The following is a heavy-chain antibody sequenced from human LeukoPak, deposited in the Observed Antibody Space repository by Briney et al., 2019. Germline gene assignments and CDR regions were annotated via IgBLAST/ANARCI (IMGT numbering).Heavy chain of an antibody. J-gene: IGHJ4*02. D-gene: IGHD3-10*01. CDR2: IYYSGTT. V-gene: IGHV4-39*01. CDR3: AAYGSGSYRDFDS. CDR1: GGSISLSSYY. Sequence: SGTLSLTCTVSGGSISLSSYYWGWIRQPPGKGLEWIGSIYYSGTTFYNPSLKSRVTISVDTSKNQFSLKLSSVTAADTAVYYCAAYGSGSYRDFDSWGQGTLVTVSS.